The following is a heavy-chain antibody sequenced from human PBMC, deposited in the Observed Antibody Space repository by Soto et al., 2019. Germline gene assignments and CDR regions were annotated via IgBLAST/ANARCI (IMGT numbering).Heavy chain of an antibody. D-gene: IGHD2-21*02. Sequence: PSETLSLTCSVSDGSMSSRSYYWGLMRQPPGKGLEWIASISYIGSTYHNPSLKSRVTISIDMSKNQFSLNLSSVTAADTAVYYCARHLPYCGGDCYSLDYWGQGTLVTVSS. J-gene: IGHJ4*02. CDR2: ISYIGST. V-gene: IGHV4-39*01. CDR3: ARHLPYCGGDCYSLDY. CDR1: DGSMSSRSYY.